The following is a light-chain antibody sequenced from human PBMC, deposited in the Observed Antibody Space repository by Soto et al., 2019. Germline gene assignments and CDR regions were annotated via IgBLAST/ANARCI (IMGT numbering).Light chain of an antibody. Sequence: QTVVTQEPSFSVSPGGTVTLTCGLSSGSVSTNYYPSWYQQTPGQAPRTLIYNTKTRSSGVPDRFSGSFLGNKAALTITGGQADDESDYYCVLYMPSGIWVFGGGTKVTVL. CDR2: NTK. CDR3: VLYMPSGIWV. V-gene: IGLV8-61*01. J-gene: IGLJ3*02. CDR1: SGSVSTNYY.